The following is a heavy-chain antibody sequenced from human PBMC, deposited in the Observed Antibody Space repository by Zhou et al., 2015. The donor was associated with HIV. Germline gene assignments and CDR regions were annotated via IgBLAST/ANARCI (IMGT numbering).Heavy chain of an antibody. CDR2: MNPNSGNT. J-gene: IGHJ5*02. V-gene: IGHV1-8*01. Sequence: QVQLVQSGAEVKKPGASVKVSCKASGYTFTSYDINWVRQATGQGLEWMGWMNPNSGNTGYAQKFQGRVTMTRNTSISTAYMELSSLRSEDTAVYYCARGRDYDFWSGYGRFDPWGQGTLVTVSS. CDR1: GYTFTSYD. CDR3: ARGRDYDFWSGYGRFDP. D-gene: IGHD3-3*01.